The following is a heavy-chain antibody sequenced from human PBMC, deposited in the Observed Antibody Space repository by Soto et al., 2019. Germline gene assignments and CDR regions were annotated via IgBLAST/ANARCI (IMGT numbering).Heavy chain of an antibody. Sequence: GGSLRLSCAASGFTFSSYAMSWVRQAPGKGLEWVSAISGRGGSTYYADSVKGRFTISRDNSKNTLYLQMNSLRAEDTAVYYCANHPYRSATALFDYWGQGTLVTVSS. V-gene: IGHV3-23*01. CDR1: GFTFSSYA. CDR3: ANHPYRSATALFDY. J-gene: IGHJ4*02. CDR2: ISGRGGST. D-gene: IGHD3-16*02.